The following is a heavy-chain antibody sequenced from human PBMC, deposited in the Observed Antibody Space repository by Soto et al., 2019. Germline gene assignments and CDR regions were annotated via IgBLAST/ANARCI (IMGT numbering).Heavy chain of an antibody. V-gene: IGHV1-18*01. Sequence: ASVKVSCKASGYTFTSYGISWVRQAPGQGLEWMGWISAYNGNTNYAQKLQGRVTMTTDTSTSTAYMELRSLRSDDTAVYYCATLTMGGFGVDWYFDLWGRGTLVTVSS. CDR3: ATLTMGGFGVDWYFDL. CDR1: GYTFTSYG. J-gene: IGHJ2*01. D-gene: IGHD3-3*01. CDR2: ISAYNGNT.